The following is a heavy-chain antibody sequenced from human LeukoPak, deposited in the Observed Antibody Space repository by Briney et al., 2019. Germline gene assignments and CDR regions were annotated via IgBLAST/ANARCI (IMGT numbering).Heavy chain of an antibody. CDR3: ARYIWGSYPTFEDY. Sequence: PSETLSLTCTVSGGSISSYYWSWTRQPPGKGLEWIGYISYSGSTNYNPSLKSRVTISVDTSKNQFSLKLSSVTAADTAVYYCARYIWGSYPTFEDYWGQGTLVTVSS. V-gene: IGHV4-59*01. CDR1: GGSISSYY. J-gene: IGHJ4*02. CDR2: ISYSGST. D-gene: IGHD3-16*02.